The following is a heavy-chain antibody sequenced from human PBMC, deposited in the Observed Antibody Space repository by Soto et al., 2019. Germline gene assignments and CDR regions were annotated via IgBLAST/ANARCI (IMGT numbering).Heavy chain of an antibody. Sequence: SQTLSLTCAISGDXVSSNSAAWNWIRQSPSRGLEWLGRTYYRSKWYNDYAVSVKSRITINPDTSKNQFSLQLNSVTPEDTAVYYCARWGYSGYDSAFDYWGQGTLVTVSS. J-gene: IGHJ4*02. D-gene: IGHD5-12*01. CDR2: TYYRSKWYN. CDR3: ARWGYSGYDSAFDY. CDR1: GDXVSSNSAA. V-gene: IGHV6-1*01.